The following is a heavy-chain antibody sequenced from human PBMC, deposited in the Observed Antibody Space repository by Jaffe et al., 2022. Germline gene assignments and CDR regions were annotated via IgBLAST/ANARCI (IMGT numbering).Heavy chain of an antibody. V-gene: IGHV4-34*01. CDR2: INHSGST. CDR3: ARRGRWAFGGPSGSYRPGAFDI. D-gene: IGHD3-10*01. Sequence: QVQLQQWGAGLLKPSETLSLTCAVYGGSFSGYYWSWIRQPPGKGLEWIGEINHSGSTNYNPSLKSRVTISVDTSKNQFSLKLSSVTAADTAVYYCARRGRWAFGGPSGSYRPGAFDIWGQGTMVTVSS. CDR1: GGSFSGYY. J-gene: IGHJ3*02.